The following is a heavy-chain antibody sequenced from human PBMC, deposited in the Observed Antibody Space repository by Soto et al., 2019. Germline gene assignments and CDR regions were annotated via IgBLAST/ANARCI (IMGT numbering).Heavy chain of an antibody. D-gene: IGHD6-19*01. CDR3: AKGKTNDSGWKLDALDM. J-gene: IGHJ3*02. CDR2: INGRGGGT. V-gene: IGHV3-23*01. CDR1: GFTFNSHA. Sequence: GGSLRLSCAASGFTFNSHATNWVRQAPGRGLDWVSAINGRGGGTYYADSVKGRFTVSRDQATDTVYLQMNSLRAEDTAVYYCAKGKTNDSGWKLDALDMWGQGTVVTVSS.